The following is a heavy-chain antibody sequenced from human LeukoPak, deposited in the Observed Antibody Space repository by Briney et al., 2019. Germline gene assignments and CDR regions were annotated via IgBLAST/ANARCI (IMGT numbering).Heavy chain of an antibody. Sequence: ASVKVSCEASGYTFTSYGISWVRQAPGQGLEWMGWISAYNGNTNYAQKLQGRVTMTTDTSTSTAYMELRSLRSDDTAVYYCAREGQLLPRVGRYFDYWGQGTLVTVSS. CDR1: GYTFTSYG. CDR2: ISAYNGNT. V-gene: IGHV1-18*01. D-gene: IGHD2-2*01. J-gene: IGHJ4*02. CDR3: AREGQLLPRVGRYFDY.